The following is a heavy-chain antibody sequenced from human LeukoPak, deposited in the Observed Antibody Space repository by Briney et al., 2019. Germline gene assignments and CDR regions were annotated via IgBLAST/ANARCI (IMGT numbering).Heavy chain of an antibody. CDR1: GGSFSGYY. CDR3: ATGQYSSGWAFDY. V-gene: IGHV4-34*01. D-gene: IGHD6-19*01. CDR2: INHSGST. Sequence: SETLSLTCADSGGSFSGYYWSWIRQPPGTGLEWIGEINHSGSTNYNPSLKSRVTISVDTSKNQFSLKLSSVTAADTAVYYCATGQYSSGWAFDYWGQGTLVTVSS. J-gene: IGHJ4*02.